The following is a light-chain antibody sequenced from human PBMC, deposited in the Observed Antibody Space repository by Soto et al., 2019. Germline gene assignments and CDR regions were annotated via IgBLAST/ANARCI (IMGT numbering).Light chain of an antibody. Sequence: EIVMTQSPATLSVSPGERATLSCRASQGIKDYVAWFQQKPGQAPRLLIYGASTRATAIPARFSGSGSGTEFTLIISGLQPDDSATYYCQQYTNTNNPWMFGQGTKVDIK. V-gene: IGKV3-15*01. CDR3: QQYTNTNNPWM. CDR1: QGIKDY. CDR2: GAS. J-gene: IGKJ1*01.